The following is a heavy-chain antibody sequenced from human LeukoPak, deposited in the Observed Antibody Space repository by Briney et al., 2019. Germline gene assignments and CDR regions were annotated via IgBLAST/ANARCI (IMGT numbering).Heavy chain of an antibody. Sequence: SGGSLRLSCAASGFTFDDYAMHWVRQAPGKGLEWVSGISWNSGSIGYADSVKGRFTISRDNAKNSLYLQMNSLRAEDTALYYCAKDRAYGGEAADYWGQGTLVTVSS. CDR3: AKDRAYGGEAADY. D-gene: IGHD4-23*01. CDR1: GFTFDDYA. J-gene: IGHJ4*02. V-gene: IGHV3-9*01. CDR2: ISWNSGSI.